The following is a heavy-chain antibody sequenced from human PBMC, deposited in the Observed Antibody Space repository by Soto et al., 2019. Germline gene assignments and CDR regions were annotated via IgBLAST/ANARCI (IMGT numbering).Heavy chain of an antibody. V-gene: IGHV3-30*18. Sequence: QVQLVESGGGVVQPGRSLRLSCAASGFTFSSYGMHWVRQAPGKGLEWVAVISYDGSNKYYADSVKGRFTISRDNSKNTLYLQMNSLRAEDTAVYYCAKDLGAYAVAGTSQTDYWGQGTLVTVSS. CDR3: AKDLGAYAVAGTSQTDY. D-gene: IGHD6-19*01. J-gene: IGHJ4*02. CDR2: ISYDGSNK. CDR1: GFTFSSYG.